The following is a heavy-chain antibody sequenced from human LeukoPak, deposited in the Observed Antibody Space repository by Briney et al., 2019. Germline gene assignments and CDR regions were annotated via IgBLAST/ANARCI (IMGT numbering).Heavy chain of an antibody. J-gene: IGHJ4*02. Sequence: GRSLRLSCAASGFTFSSYGMHWVRQAPGKGLEWVARISYDGTNKDYADSVKGRFTISRDNSKNTLYLQMNSLRAEDTAVYYCARDRSSTYFDYWAQGTPVTVSS. D-gene: IGHD2-2*01. CDR1: GFTFSSYG. CDR3: ARDRSSTYFDY. V-gene: IGHV3-30*03. CDR2: ISYDGTNK.